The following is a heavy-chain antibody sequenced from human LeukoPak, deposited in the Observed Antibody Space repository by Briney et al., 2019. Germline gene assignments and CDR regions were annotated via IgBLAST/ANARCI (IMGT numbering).Heavy chain of an antibody. D-gene: IGHD2-15*01. V-gene: IGHV3-23*01. Sequence: GGSLRLSCTASGFSFSTYAMNWVRQAPGKGLEGVASVIGSGVDTYHAVSVKGRFTVSRDNSKNTLYLQMTSLRAEGTAVYYCAKGAASRCRGALCYPFDCWGLGTLVTVSS. CDR2: VIGSGVDT. J-gene: IGHJ4*02. CDR1: GFSFSTYA. CDR3: AKGAASRCRGALCYPFDC.